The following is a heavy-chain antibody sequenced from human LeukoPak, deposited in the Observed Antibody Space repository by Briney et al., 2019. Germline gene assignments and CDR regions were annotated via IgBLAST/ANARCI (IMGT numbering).Heavy chain of an antibody. CDR2: ISGRGGST. CDR3: AKGREGSWYAFDY. Sequence: GGSLRLSCAASGFTFSSYAMSWVRQAPGKGLEWVSAISGRGGSTYYADSVKGRFTISRDNSKNTLYLQMNSLRAEDTAVYYCAKGREGSWYAFDYWGQGTLVTVSS. V-gene: IGHV3-23*01. J-gene: IGHJ4*02. CDR1: GFTFSSYA. D-gene: IGHD6-13*01.